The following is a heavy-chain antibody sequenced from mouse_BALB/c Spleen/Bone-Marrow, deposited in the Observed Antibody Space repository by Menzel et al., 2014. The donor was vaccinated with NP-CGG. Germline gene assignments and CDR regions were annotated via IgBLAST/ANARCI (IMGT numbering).Heavy chain of an antibody. CDR3: TRGRTWDFDY. D-gene: IGHD4-1*01. J-gene: IGHJ2*01. V-gene: IGHV1S81*02. Sequence: LVESGAELVKPGASVKLSCKASGYTFTSYYMYWVKQRPGQGLEWTGEINPSNGGTNFNEKFKSRATLTVDKSSSTAYMQLSSLTSEDSAVYYCTRGRTWDFDYWGQGTTLTVSS. CDR2: INPSNGGT. CDR1: GYTFTSYY.